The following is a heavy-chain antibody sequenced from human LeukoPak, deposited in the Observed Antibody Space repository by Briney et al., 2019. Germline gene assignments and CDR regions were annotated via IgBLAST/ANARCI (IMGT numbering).Heavy chain of an antibody. CDR2: IYYSGST. CDR1: GGSISSSSYY. D-gene: IGHD6-19*01. CDR3: ARLGIIAVAGPYFDY. J-gene: IGHJ4*02. Sequence: KPSETLSLTCTVSGGSISSSSYYWGWIRRPPGKGLEWIGSIYYSGSTYYNPALKSRFTITVYTSKNQFSLKLSSVTAADTAVYYCARLGIIAVAGPYFDYWGQGTLVTVSS. V-gene: IGHV4-39*01.